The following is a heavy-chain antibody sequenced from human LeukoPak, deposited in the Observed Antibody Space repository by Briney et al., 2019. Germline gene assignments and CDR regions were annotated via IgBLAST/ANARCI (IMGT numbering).Heavy chain of an antibody. CDR3: ARDPRTTRDWED. V-gene: IGHV1-69*04. CDR2: IIPILGIA. J-gene: IGHJ4*02. D-gene: IGHD2/OR15-2a*01. CDR1: GGTFSSYT. Sequence: SVKVSCKASGGTFSSYTISWVRQAAGQGLEWMGRIIPILGIANYAQKFQGRVTITADKSTSTACMELSSLRSEDTAVYYCARDPRTTRDWEDWGQGTLVTVSS.